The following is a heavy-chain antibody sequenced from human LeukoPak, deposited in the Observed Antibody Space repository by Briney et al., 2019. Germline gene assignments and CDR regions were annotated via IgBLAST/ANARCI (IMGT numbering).Heavy chain of an antibody. CDR1: GFTFSSYG. Sequence: GGSLRLSCAASGFTFSSYGMHWVRQAPGKGLEWVAVISYDGSNKYYADSVKGRFTISRDNSKNTLYLQMNSLRAEDTAVYYCAKEGYCSGGSCYSLDYWGQGTLDTVSS. CDR2: ISYDGSNK. V-gene: IGHV3-30*18. D-gene: IGHD2-15*01. CDR3: AKEGYCSGGSCYSLDY. J-gene: IGHJ4*02.